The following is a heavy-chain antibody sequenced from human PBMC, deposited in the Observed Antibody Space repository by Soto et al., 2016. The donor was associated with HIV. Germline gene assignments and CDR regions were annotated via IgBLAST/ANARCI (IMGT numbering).Heavy chain of an antibody. CDR2: ISGYNGNT. CDR1: GYTFTRYG. D-gene: IGHD3-22*01. CDR3: ARDVGYYDRSGYFDY. V-gene: IGHV1-18*01. Sequence: QVQLVQSGTEVKKPGASVKVSCQTSGYTFTRYGINWVRQTPGQGLEWMGWISGYNGNTNYAQKLQGRVTMTRDTSTSTAYMELRSLRSDDTALYYCARDVGYYDRSGYFDYWGQGTLVTVSS. J-gene: IGHJ4*02.